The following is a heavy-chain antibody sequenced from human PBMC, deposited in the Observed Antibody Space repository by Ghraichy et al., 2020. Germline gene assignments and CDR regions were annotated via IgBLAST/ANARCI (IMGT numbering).Heavy chain of an antibody. D-gene: IGHD2-2*01. V-gene: IGHV3-48*04. CDR3: AREPWGSSTRELDY. J-gene: IGHJ4*02. CDR1: GFTFSSYS. CDR2: ISSSSSTI. Sequence: GESLNISCAASGFTFSSYSMNWVRQAPGKGLEWVSYISSSSSTIYYADSVKGRFTISRDNAKNSLYLQMNSLRAEDTAIYYCAREPWGSSTRELDYWGQGTLVTVSS.